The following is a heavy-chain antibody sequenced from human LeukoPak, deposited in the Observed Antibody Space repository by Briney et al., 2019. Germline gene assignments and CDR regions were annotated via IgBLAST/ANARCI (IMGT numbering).Heavy chain of an antibody. D-gene: IGHD3-9*01. CDR1: GYTFTGYY. Sequence: GASVKVSCKASGYTFTGYYMHWVRQAPGQGLEWMGWINPNSGGTNYAQKFQGRVTMTRDTSIRTAYMELSRLRSDDTAVYYCARASINAYYYYYGMDVWGQGTTVTVSS. V-gene: IGHV1-2*02. CDR2: INPNSGGT. CDR3: ARASINAYYYYYGMDV. J-gene: IGHJ6*02.